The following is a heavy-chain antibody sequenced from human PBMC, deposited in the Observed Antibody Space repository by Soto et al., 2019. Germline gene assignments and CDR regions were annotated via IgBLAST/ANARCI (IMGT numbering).Heavy chain of an antibody. Sequence: SETLSLTCTVSGGSVSSGSYYWSWIRQPPGKGLEWIGYIYYSGSTNYNPSLKSRVTISVDTSKNQFSLKLSSVTAADTAVYYCAREIRYYDILTGYYSGVFDYWGQGTLVTVSS. CDR1: GGSVSSGSYY. V-gene: IGHV4-61*01. CDR3: AREIRYYDILTGYYSGVFDY. D-gene: IGHD3-9*01. J-gene: IGHJ4*02. CDR2: IYYSGST.